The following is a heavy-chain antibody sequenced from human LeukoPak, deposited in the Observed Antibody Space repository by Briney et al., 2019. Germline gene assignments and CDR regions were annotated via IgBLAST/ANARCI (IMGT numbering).Heavy chain of an antibody. D-gene: IGHD3-22*01. CDR3: ARSTSGYYSKHYYFYMDV. J-gene: IGHJ6*03. CDR2: IYYSGTT. CDR1: GASISSYF. Sequence: PSETLSLTCSVSGASISSYFWSWIRQPPGKGLEWIGYIYYSGTTNYNPSLKSRIAISLDTSKKQFSLRMRSVTAADTAVYYCARSTSGYYSKHYYFYMDVWGKGPRVTVSS. V-gene: IGHV4-59*01.